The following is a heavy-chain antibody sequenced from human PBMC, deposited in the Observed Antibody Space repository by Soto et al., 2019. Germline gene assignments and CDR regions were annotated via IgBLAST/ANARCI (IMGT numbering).Heavy chain of an antibody. V-gene: IGHV1-69*02. Sequence: ASVKVSCKASGGTFSSYTISWVRQAPGQGLEWMGRIIPILGIANYAQKFQGRVTITADKSTSTAYMELSSLRSEDTAVYYCARGTAYSQYYYYGMDVWGQGTTVTVSS. CDR2: IIPILGIA. D-gene: IGHD4-4*01. CDR1: GGTFSSYT. CDR3: ARGTAYSQYYYYGMDV. J-gene: IGHJ6*02.